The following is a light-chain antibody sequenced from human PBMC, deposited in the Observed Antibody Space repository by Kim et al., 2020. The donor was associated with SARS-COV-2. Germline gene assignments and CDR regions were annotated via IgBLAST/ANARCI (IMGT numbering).Light chain of an antibody. Sequence: GQRVTNSCSGRSSKYGSNPVNWDQQLLGTAPNRLIFIANQLPSGVPDRLSGSTSGTSASLAISGLQSEDEADYYCATWDDSLYGPVFGGGTKLTVL. V-gene: IGLV1-44*01. CDR1: SSKYGSNP. CDR2: IAN. J-gene: IGLJ3*02. CDR3: ATWDDSLYGPV.